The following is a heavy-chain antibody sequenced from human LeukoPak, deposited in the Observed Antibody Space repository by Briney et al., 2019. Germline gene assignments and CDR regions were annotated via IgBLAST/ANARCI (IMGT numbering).Heavy chain of an antibody. CDR3: ARRDMVLRGAFAV. Sequence: PGGSLRLSCAASGFNFNSYEMNWVRQAPGKGLEWVSYISSSGNTRYYADSVKGRFTISRDNAKNSVYLQMNSLRAEDTAVYYCARRDMVLRGAFAVWGQGTMVTVSS. D-gene: IGHD3-10*01. V-gene: IGHV3-48*03. J-gene: IGHJ3*01. CDR1: GFNFNSYE. CDR2: ISSSGNTR.